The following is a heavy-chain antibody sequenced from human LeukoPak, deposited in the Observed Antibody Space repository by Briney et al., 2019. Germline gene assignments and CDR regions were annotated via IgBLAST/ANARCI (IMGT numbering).Heavy chain of an antibody. V-gene: IGHV1-69*04. Sequence: SVKVSCKSAGGTFSSYAISWVRQPPGQGLEWMGRIVLILGRANYAQKFQGRVTITADKSTSTAYIELRSLRSQATAVYYCARASTAYDSSRYSYEDAFAMWGQGRMVTVYS. J-gene: IGHJ3*02. CDR3: ARASTAYDSSRYSYEDAFAM. CDR1: GGTFSSYA. CDR2: IVLILGRA. D-gene: IGHD3-22*01.